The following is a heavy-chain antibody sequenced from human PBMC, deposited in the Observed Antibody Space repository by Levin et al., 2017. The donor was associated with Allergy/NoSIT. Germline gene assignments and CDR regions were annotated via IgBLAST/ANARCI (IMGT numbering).Heavy chain of an antibody. CDR3: AKGGYCSGGSCYPDYFQH. Sequence: GESLKISCAASGFTFSSYGMHWVRQAPGKGLEWVAVISYDGSNKYYADSVKGRFTISRDNSKNTLYLQMNSLRAEDTAVYYCAKGGYCSGGSCYPDYFQHWGQGTLVTVSS. V-gene: IGHV3-30*18. CDR2: ISYDGSNK. J-gene: IGHJ1*01. CDR1: GFTFSSYG. D-gene: IGHD2-15*01.